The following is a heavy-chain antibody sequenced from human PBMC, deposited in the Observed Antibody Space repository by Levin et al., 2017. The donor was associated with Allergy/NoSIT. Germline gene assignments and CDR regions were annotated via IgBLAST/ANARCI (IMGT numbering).Heavy chain of an antibody. CDR3: ARGAGYSNTWYLDF. CDR1: GGTIGFGDYY. D-gene: IGHD6-13*01. V-gene: IGHV4-30-4*01. Sequence: PSETLSLTCTVSGGTIGFGDYYWSWIRQPPGRGLEWIGYTYYSGSSYYSPSLKSRINISIDTSKNQLSLKLSSVTAADTAVYFCARGAGYSNTWYLDFWGQGTLATVSS. CDR2: TYYSGSS. J-gene: IGHJ4*02.